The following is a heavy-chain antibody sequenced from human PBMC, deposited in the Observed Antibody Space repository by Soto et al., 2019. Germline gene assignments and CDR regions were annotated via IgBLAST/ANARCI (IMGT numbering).Heavy chain of an antibody. CDR2: ISYDGSNK. V-gene: IGHV3-30*18. D-gene: IGHD6-19*01. CDR3: AKLGSGSGWYKGNYYYGMDV. J-gene: IGHJ6*02. Sequence: PGGSLRLSCAASGFTFSSYGMHWVRQAPGKGLEWVAVISYDGSNKYYADSVKGRFTISRDNSKNTLYLQMNSLRAEDTAVYYCAKLGSGSGWYKGNYYYGMDVWGQGTTVTVSS. CDR1: GFTFSSYG.